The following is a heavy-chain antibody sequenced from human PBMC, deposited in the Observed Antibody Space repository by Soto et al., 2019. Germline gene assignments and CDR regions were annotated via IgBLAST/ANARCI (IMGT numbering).Heavy chain of an antibody. CDR1: DGSISSYF. D-gene: IGHD3-3*01. Sequence: SETLSLTCTVSDGSISSYFWSWIRQPPGKGLEWIGYVSYSGSTNYNPSLKSRVTISGDTSKNQFSLKLNSVTAADTAVYYCARLLRGTRGFYYYYHMDVWGKGTTVTVSS. CDR2: VSYSGST. J-gene: IGHJ6*03. V-gene: IGHV4-59*08. CDR3: ARLLRGTRGFYYYYHMDV.